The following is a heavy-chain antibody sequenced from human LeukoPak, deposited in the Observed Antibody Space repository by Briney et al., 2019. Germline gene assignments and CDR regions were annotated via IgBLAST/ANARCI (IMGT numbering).Heavy chain of an antibody. CDR2: IYYSGST. CDR3: ARDRFDGSSGYYYHYYYYMDV. V-gene: IGHV4-39*07. J-gene: IGHJ6*03. CDR1: GYSIISSSYY. Sequence: SETLSLTCTVSGYSIISSSYYWGWLRQPPGRGLEWSGSIYYSGSTYYNPSLKSRVTISVDTSKSQFSLKVSSVTAVDTAVYYCARDRFDGSSGYYYHYYYYMDVWGKGTTVTVSS. D-gene: IGHD3-22*01.